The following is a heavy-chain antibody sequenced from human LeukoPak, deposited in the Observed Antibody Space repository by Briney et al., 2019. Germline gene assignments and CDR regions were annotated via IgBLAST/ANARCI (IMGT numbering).Heavy chain of an antibody. CDR2: MSYNGQIT. V-gene: IGHV3-30*03. J-gene: IGHJ4*02. CDR1: GFTFSSYG. D-gene: IGHD3-16*01. Sequence: PGRSLRLSCAASGFTFSSYGMHWVRQAPGKGLEWVAIMSYNGQITYYADSVKGRFTISRDNSKNTLYLQMSSLRTADTAVYYCARDVGDEGNYWGQGTLVTVSS. CDR3: ARDVGDEGNY.